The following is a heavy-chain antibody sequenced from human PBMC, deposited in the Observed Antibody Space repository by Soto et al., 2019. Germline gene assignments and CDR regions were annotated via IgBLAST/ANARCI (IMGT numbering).Heavy chain of an antibody. CDR1: GYTFTSYG. CDR2: ISAYNGNT. Sequence: VASVKVSCKASGYTFTSYGISWVRQAPGQGLEWMGWISAYNGNTNYAQKLQGRVTMTTDTSTSTAYMELRSLRSDDTAVYYCARDVLRLASYDFWSGYSNSYYYMDVWGQGTTVTVSS. J-gene: IGHJ6*03. V-gene: IGHV1-18*01. CDR3: ARDVLRLASYDFWSGYSNSYYYMDV. D-gene: IGHD3-3*01.